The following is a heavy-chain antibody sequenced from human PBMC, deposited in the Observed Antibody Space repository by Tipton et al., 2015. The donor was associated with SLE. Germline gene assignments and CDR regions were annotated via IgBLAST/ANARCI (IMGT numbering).Heavy chain of an antibody. CDR2: THPGDSDT. J-gene: IGHJ4*02. V-gene: IGHV5-51*03. D-gene: IGHD3-10*01. CDR3: AKGGSGSYYNFDY. CDR1: GYSLTSYW. Sequence: QLVQSGAEVKKPGESLKISCKGSGYSLTSYWIAWVRQKPGKGLEWMGVTHPGDSDTRYSPSFQGQVTMSADESLRTAYLQWSSLKASDTAMYYCAKGGSGSYYNFDYWGQGTLVTVSS.